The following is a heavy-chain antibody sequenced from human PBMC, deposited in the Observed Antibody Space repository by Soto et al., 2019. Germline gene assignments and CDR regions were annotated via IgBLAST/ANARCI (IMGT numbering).Heavy chain of an antibody. CDR3: ARGAFHNYYVDY. Sequence: EVQLVESGGDSVQPGGSLRLSRAASGFTFSTYWMHWVRQAPGEGLVWVSRIKGDESSTSSADSVKGRFTISRDNAKNTLYLRMNSLRADDTAVYYCARGAFHNYYVDYWGQGTLVTVSS. CDR2: IKGDESST. CDR1: GFTFSTYW. V-gene: IGHV3-74*01. D-gene: IGHD3-3*02. J-gene: IGHJ4*02.